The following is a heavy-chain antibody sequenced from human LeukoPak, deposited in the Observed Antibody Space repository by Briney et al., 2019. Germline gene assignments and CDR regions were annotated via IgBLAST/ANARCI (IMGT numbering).Heavy chain of an antibody. J-gene: IGHJ4*02. CDR3: AREFFPIVVVPAATT. CDR2: IIPIFGTA. V-gene: IGHV1-69*13. CDR1: GYTFTSYG. D-gene: IGHD2-2*01. Sequence: SVKVSCKASGYTFTSYGISWVRQAPGQGLEWMGGIIPIFGTANYAQKFQGRVTITADESTSTAYMELSSLRSEDTAVYYCAREFFPIVVVPAATTWGQGTLVTVSS.